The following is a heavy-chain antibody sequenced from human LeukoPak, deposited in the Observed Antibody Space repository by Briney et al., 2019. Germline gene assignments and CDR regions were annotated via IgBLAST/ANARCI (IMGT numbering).Heavy chain of an antibody. D-gene: IGHD3-3*01. CDR1: GFTFSSYG. V-gene: IGHV3-30*02. CDR3: ARGPHPGLASGYYS. CDR2: IRYDGSNK. J-gene: IGHJ4*02. Sequence: GGSLRLSCEASGFTFSSYGMHWVRQAPDKGLEWVAFIRYDGSNKYYADSVKGRFTISRDNSKNTLYLQMNSLRSEDTAVYYCARGPHPGLASGYYSWGQGTLVTVSS.